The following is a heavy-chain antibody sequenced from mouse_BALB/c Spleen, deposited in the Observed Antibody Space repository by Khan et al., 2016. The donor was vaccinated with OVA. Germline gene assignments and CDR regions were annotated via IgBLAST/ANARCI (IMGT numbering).Heavy chain of an antibody. D-gene: IGHD2-3*01. CDR2: INPTSGYT. V-gene: IGHV1-7*01. Sequence: VQLQESGAELAKPGASVKMSCKASGYTFTTYWMHWVNQRPGQGLEWIGYINPTSGYTDYTEKFKDRATLSADKSSSTAYMQLSSLTSEDSAVYYCTRDMSDYWGEGTTLTVSS. CDR3: TRDMSDY. J-gene: IGHJ2*01. CDR1: GYTFTTYW.